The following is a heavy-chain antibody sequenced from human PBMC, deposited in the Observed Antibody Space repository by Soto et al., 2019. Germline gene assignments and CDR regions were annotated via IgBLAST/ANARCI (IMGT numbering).Heavy chain of an antibody. Sequence: ASVKVSCKASGYTFTSYDINWVRQATGQGLEWMGWMNPNRGNTGYAQKFQGRVTMTRNTSISTAYMELSSLRSEDTAVYYCARGTVVLRLIRRSNYMDVWGKGTTVTVSS. CDR2: MNPNRGNT. J-gene: IGHJ6*03. CDR3: ARGTVVLRLIRRSNYMDV. D-gene: IGHD3-3*01. CDR1: GYTFTSYD. V-gene: IGHV1-8*01.